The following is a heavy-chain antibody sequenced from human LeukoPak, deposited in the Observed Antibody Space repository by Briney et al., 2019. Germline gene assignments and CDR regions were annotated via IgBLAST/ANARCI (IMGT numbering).Heavy chain of an antibody. V-gene: IGHV1-2*02. D-gene: IGHD2/OR15-2a*01. CDR1: GYTFTGYY. J-gene: IGHJ4*02. CDR3: ARDPRETYYYNSGNIE. Sequence: GASVTVSCKASGYTFTGYYMHWVRQAPGQGLEWMGWINPNSGGTNYAQKFQGRVTMTRDTSISTAYMELSRLRSDDTAVYYCARDPRETYYYNSGNIEWGQGTLVTVSS. CDR2: INPNSGGT.